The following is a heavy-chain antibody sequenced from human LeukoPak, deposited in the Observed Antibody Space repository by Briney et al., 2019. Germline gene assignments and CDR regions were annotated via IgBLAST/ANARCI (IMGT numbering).Heavy chain of an antibody. V-gene: IGHV3-53*01. J-gene: IGHJ4*02. CDR1: GFTFSTYW. Sequence: GGSLRLSCAASGFTFSTYWMSWVRQAPGKGLEWVSVIYSGGSTYYADSVKGRFTISRDNSKNTLYLQMNSLRAEDTAVYYCARAERWLQLNYWGQGTLVTVSS. D-gene: IGHD5-24*01. CDR3: ARAERWLQLNY. CDR2: IYSGGST.